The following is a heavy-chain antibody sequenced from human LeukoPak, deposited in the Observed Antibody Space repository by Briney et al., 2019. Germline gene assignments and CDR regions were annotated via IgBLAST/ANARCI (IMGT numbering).Heavy chain of an antibody. D-gene: IGHD3-16*01. CDR2: ISSSGSTI. V-gene: IGHV3-11*01. CDR3: ARVGASAYDAFDI. Sequence: PGGSLRLSCAASGFTFSDYYMSWIRQAPGKGLEWVPYISSSGSTIYYADSVKGRFTISRDNAKNSLYLQMNSLRAEDTAVYYCARVGASAYDAFDIWGQGTMVTVSS. CDR1: GFTFSDYY. J-gene: IGHJ3*02.